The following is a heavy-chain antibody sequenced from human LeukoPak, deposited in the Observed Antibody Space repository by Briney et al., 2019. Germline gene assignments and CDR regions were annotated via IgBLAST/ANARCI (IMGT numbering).Heavy chain of an antibody. CDR2: IYYSGST. V-gene: IGHV4-59*08. D-gene: IGHD3-22*01. J-gene: IGHJ4*02. Sequence: SETLSLTCTVSGGSISSYYWSWLRQPPGKGLEWIGYIYYSGSTNCNPYLKSRVTISVDTSKDQFSLKLSSVTAADTAVYYCARVTWSYYDSSGYIFDYWGQGTLVTVSS. CDR3: ARVTWSYYDSSGYIFDY. CDR1: GGSISSYY.